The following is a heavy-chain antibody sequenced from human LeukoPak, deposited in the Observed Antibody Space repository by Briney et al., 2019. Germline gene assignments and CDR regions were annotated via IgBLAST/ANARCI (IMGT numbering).Heavy chain of an antibody. CDR3: ARDPGIATGDDY. V-gene: IGHV1-2*02. D-gene: IGHD6-13*01. Sequence: ASVKVSCKASGYTFTGYYMHWVRQAPGQGLEWMGWINPHSGGTNYAQKFQGRVTMTRDTSISTAYMELSWLRPDDTAVYYCARDPGIATGDDYWGQGTLVTVSS. CDR1: GYTFTGYY. J-gene: IGHJ4*02. CDR2: INPHSGGT.